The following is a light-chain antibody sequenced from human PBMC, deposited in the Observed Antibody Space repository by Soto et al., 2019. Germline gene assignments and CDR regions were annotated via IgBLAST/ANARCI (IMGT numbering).Light chain of an antibody. Sequence: QSVLTQPASVSGSPGQSITISCTGTSSDVGDNNYVSWYQQHPGKAPKLMIYNVTHRPSGISNRFSGSKSGNTASLTISGLQAEEEADYYCSSYTSSSTLYVFGTGTNLTVL. J-gene: IGLJ1*01. CDR1: SSDVGDNNY. V-gene: IGLV2-14*01. CDR2: NVT. CDR3: SSYTSSSTLYV.